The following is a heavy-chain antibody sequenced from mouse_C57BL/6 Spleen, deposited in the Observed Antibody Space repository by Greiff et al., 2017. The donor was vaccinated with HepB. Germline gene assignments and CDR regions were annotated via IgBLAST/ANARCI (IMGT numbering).Heavy chain of an antibody. D-gene: IGHD2-3*01. CDR1: GFTFSNYW. V-gene: IGHV6-3*01. CDR2: IRLKSDNYAT. J-gene: IGHJ2*01. Sequence: EVKVEESGGGLVQPGGSMKLSCVASGFTFSNYWMNWVRQSPEKGLEWVAQIRLKSDNYATHYAESVKGRFTISRDDSKSSVYLQMNNLRAEDTGIYYCTVDGYYRYWGQGTTLTVSS. CDR3: TVDGYYRY.